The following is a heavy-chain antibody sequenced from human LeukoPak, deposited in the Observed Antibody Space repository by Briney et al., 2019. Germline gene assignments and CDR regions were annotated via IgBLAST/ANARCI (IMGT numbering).Heavy chain of an antibody. V-gene: IGHV4-34*01. CDR2: INHSGST. Sequence: PSETLSLTCAVYGGSFSGYYWSWIRQPPGKGLEWIGEINHSGSTNHNPSLKSRVTISVDTSKNQFSLKLSSVTAADTAVYYCARAEVYCSSTSCSDYYYYYGRDVWGKGTTVTVSS. D-gene: IGHD2-2*01. CDR1: GGSFSGYY. CDR3: ARAEVYCSSTSCSDYYYYYGRDV. J-gene: IGHJ6*04.